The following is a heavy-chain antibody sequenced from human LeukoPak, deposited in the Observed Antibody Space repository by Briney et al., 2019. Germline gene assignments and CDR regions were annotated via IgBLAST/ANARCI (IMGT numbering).Heavy chain of an antibody. J-gene: IGHJ6*02. Sequence: GGSLRLSCAASGFTFSSYDMNWVRQAPGKGLEWGSYISSRGRTIYYADSVKGRVTISRDNAKNSLYLQMNSLRVEDTAVYYCAREDGYYPPSVYYGMDGWGQGTTVTVSS. V-gene: IGHV3-48*03. D-gene: IGHD4-17*01. CDR1: GFTFSSYD. CDR2: ISSRGRTI. CDR3: AREDGYYPPSVYYGMDG.